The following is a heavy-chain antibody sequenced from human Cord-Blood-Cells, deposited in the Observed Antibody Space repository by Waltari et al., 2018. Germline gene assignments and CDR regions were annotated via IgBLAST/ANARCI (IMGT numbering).Heavy chain of an antibody. CDR3: ANPLLYGDYGY. D-gene: IGHD4-17*01. Sequence: EVQLLESGGGLVQPGGSLRLSCAASGFTFSSYAMSWVRQAPGKGLEWVSAIGGSGGSTYYADYVKGRFTISSDNSKNTLYLQMNRLRAEDTAVYYCANPLLYGDYGYWGQGTLVTVSS. J-gene: IGHJ4*02. CDR1: GFTFSSYA. CDR2: IGGSGGST. V-gene: IGHV3-23*01.